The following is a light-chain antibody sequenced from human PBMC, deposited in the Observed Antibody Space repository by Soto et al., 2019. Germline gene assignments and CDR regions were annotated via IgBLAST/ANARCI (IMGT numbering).Light chain of an antibody. CDR1: QSISGW. CDR2: QAS. V-gene: IGKV1-5*03. CDR3: QQHNTYSRT. J-gene: IGKJ1*01. Sequence: DIQMTQSPPTLSASVGDRVTITCRASQSISGWLAWYQQKPGKAPNLLIYQASTLESGVPSRFSGSGSGTEFTLTISSLQPDDFXTYHCQQHNTYSRTFGQGTKVEIK.